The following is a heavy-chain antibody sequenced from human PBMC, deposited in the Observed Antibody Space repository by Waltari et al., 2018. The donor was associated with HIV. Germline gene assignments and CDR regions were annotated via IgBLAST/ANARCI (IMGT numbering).Heavy chain of an antibody. CDR3: HRPWDSDHWGSDL. Sequence: DQLIQSGTELKEPGASLRVPCRPAGYTFSGYVIHWVRQAPGQGLEWRGDLNPRSGDTEYAQKFRGRVTLTGDTSVNTAYLDLKGLRFDDTATYFCHRPWDSDHWGSDLWGQGTLVIVS. CDR1: GYTFSGYV. J-gene: IGHJ4*01. V-gene: IGHV1-2*02. D-gene: IGHD3-16*01. CDR2: LNPRSGDT.